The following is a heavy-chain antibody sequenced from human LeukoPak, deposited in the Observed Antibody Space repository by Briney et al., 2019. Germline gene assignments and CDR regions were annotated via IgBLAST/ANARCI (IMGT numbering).Heavy chain of an antibody. CDR3: ARGVTVFGGAPKGALDV. CDR1: GDSLNRGSYY. V-gene: IGHV4-61*02. D-gene: IGHD3-3*01. CDR2: ISASGNT. Sequence: SETLSLTCSVSGDSLNRGSYYWNWVWQPAGKGLEWLGRISASGNTNYNPSLKSRVTISVDASKNQFSLRLTSVTAADTAVYFCARGVTVFGGAPKGALDVWGRGTMVTVSS. J-gene: IGHJ3*01.